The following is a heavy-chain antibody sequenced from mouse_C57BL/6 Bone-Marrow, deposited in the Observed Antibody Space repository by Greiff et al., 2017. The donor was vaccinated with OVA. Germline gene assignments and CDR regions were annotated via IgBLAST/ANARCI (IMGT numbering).Heavy chain of an antibody. J-gene: IGHJ4*01. CDR2: ISYDGSN. D-gene: IGHD2-5*01. CDR1: GYSITSGYY. CDR3: ERNAYYSNYDYYAMYY. V-gene: IGHV3-6*01. Sequence: EVQLVESGPGLVKPSQSLSLTCSVTGYSITSGYYWNWIRQFPGNKLEWMGYISYDGSNNYNPSLKNRISITRDTSKNQFFLKLNSVTTEDTATYYCERNAYYSNYDYYAMYYWGQGTGVTVSS.